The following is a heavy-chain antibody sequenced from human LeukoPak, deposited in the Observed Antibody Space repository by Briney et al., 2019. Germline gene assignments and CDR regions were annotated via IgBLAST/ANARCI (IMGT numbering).Heavy chain of an antibody. D-gene: IGHD6-13*01. J-gene: IGHJ6*03. Sequence: GGSLRLSCAASEFTFSNYGMHWVRQAPGKGLEWVAFIRYDGSNKYYTDSVKGRFTISRDNSKNTLYLQMNSLRTEDTAVYYCAKERFSSTWSANYYYYYMDVWGKGTTVTVSS. CDR3: AKERFSSTWSANYYYYYMDV. CDR2: IRYDGSNK. CDR1: EFTFSNYG. V-gene: IGHV3-30*02.